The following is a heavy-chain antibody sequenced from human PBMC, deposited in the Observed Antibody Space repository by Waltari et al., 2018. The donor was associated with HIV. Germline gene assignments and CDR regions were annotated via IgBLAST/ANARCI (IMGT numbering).Heavy chain of an antibody. D-gene: IGHD3-3*01. CDR2: IYSGGST. CDR3: ARARTYYDFWSGNYSPDYFDY. Sequence: EVQLVESGGGLIQPGGSLRLSCAASGITVSSNYMTWVRQAPGKGLEWVVGIYSGGSTYYADSVKGRFTISRDNSKNTLYLQMNSLRAEDTAVYYCARARTYYDFWSGNYSPDYFDYWGQGTLITVSS. J-gene: IGHJ4*02. V-gene: IGHV3-53*01. CDR1: GITVSSNY.